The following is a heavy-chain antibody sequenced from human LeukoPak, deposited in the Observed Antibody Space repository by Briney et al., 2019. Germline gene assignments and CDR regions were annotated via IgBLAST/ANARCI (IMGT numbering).Heavy chain of an antibody. CDR2: IIPIFGTA. Sequence: SVNVSCKASGGTFSSYAISWVRQAPGQGLEWMGGIIPIFGTANYAQKFQGRVTITADESTSTAYMELSSLRSEDTAVYYCARGGHALSGDTAMAPSGGWGQGTLVTVSS. CDR3: ARGGHALSGDTAMAPSGG. J-gene: IGHJ4*02. V-gene: IGHV1-69*13. D-gene: IGHD5-18*01. CDR1: GGTFSSYA.